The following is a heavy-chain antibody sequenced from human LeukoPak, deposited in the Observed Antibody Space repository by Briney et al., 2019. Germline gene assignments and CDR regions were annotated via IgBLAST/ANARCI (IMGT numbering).Heavy chain of an antibody. CDR1: GFTFTKYW. J-gene: IGHJ4*02. V-gene: IGHV3-7*01. Sequence: GGSLRLSCAASGFTFTKYWMTWVRQAPGKGLEWVANIKQDGSEKFYVDSVKGRFTISRDNAKNSLDLQINSLGAEDTAVYYCARGLDCRSTSCYLDNWGQGTLVTVSS. CDR2: IKQDGSEK. CDR3: ARGLDCRSTSCYLDN. D-gene: IGHD2-2*01.